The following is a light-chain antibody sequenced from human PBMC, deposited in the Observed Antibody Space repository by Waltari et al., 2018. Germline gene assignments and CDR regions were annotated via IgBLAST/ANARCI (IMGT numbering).Light chain of an antibody. CDR2: EGR. V-gene: IGLV2-23*01. J-gene: IGLJ1*01. CDR3: CSYAGSSTYV. CDR1: RSAVGSNNL. Sequence: QSALTQPASVSGSPGQSNTISCTGTRSAVGSNNLFSWYQQHPGKAPKLMIYEGRKRPSGVSNRFSGSKSGNTASLQISGLQAEDEADYYCCSYAGSSTYVFGTGTKVTVL.